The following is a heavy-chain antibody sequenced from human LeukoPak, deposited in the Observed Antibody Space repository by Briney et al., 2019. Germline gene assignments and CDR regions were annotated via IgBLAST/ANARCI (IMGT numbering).Heavy chain of an antibody. Sequence: QPGGSLRLSCAASGFTFCDYARHWVRQAPGKGLEWVSLISGGGGSTYYADSVKGRFTISRDNSKNSLCLQMDSLRTEDTALYYCAKMRRYCRSTNCYSYFDYWGQGTLVTVSS. V-gene: IGHV3-43*02. J-gene: IGHJ4*02. D-gene: IGHD2-2*01. CDR1: GFTFCDYA. CDR2: ISGGGGST. CDR3: AKMRRYCRSTNCYSYFDY.